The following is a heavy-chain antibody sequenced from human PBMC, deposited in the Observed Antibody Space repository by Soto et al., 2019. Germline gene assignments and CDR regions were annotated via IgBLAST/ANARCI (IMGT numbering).Heavy chain of an antibody. Sequence: GGSLRLSCAASGFTFSSYAMAWVRQTPGRGLEWVSSISNSGDSTYYADSVKGRFTISRDNSKNTVSLQMNSLRAEDTAVYYCARDGNWNYWIHWGQGTLVTVSS. CDR1: GFTFSSYA. CDR3: ARDGNWNYWIH. J-gene: IGHJ4*02. CDR2: ISNSGDST. D-gene: IGHD1-7*01. V-gene: IGHV3-23*01.